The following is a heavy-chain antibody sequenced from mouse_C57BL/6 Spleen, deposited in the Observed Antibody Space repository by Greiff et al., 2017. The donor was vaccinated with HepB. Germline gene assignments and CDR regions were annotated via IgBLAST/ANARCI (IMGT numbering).Heavy chain of an antibody. CDR1: GYTFTSYW. CDR3: ARGNDEGFAY. D-gene: IGHD2-12*01. Sequence: VQLQQPGAELVMPGASVKLSCKASGYTFTSYWMHWVKQRPGQGLEWIGEIDPSDSYTNYNQKFKGKSTLTVDKSSSTAYMQLSSLTSEDSAVYYCARGNDEGFAYWGQGTLVTVSA. V-gene: IGHV1-69*01. J-gene: IGHJ3*01. CDR2: IDPSDSYT.